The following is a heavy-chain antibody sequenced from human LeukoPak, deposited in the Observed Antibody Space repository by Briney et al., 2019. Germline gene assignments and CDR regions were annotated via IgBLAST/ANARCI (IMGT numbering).Heavy chain of an antibody. CDR1: GGTFSSYA. V-gene: IGHV1-69*13. J-gene: IGHJ4*02. Sequence: ASVKVSCKASGGTFSSYAISWVRQAPGQGLEWMGGIIPIFGTANYAQKFQGRVTITADESTSTAYMELSSLRSEDTAVYYCARVGSSSLLGYFDYWGQGTLDTVSS. CDR2: IIPIFGTA. CDR3: ARVGSSSLLGYFDY. D-gene: IGHD6-6*01.